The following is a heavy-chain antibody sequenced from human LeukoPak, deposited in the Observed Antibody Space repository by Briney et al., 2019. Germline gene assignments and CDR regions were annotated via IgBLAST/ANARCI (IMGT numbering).Heavy chain of an antibody. V-gene: IGHV3-30-3*01. J-gene: IGHJ4*02. CDR2: ISYDGSNK. CDR3: AKDIGDYDILTGFDY. Sequence: GRSLRLSCAASGFTFSSYAMHWVRQAPGKGLEWVAVISYDGSNKYYADSVKGRFTISRDNAKNSLYLQMNSLRAEDTALYYCAKDIGDYDILTGFDYWGQGTLVTVSS. CDR1: GFTFSSYA. D-gene: IGHD3-9*01.